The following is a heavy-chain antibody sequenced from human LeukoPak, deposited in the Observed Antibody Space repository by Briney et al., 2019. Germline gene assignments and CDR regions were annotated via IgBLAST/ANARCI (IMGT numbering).Heavy chain of an antibody. D-gene: IGHD3-10*01. Sequence: GGSLRLSCAASGFTFSSYGMSWVRQAPGKGLEWVLAISGSGGSTYYADSVKGRFTISRDNSKNTLYLQMNSLRAEDTAVYYCAKDRYYGSGSYCTDYWGQGTLVTVSS. V-gene: IGHV3-23*01. CDR3: AKDRYYGSGSYCTDY. CDR1: GFTFSSYG. J-gene: IGHJ4*02. CDR2: ISGSGGST.